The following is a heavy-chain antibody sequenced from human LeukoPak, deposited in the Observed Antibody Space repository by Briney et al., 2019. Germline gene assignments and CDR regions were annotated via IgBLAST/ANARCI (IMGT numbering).Heavy chain of an antibody. J-gene: IGHJ6*02. D-gene: IGHD2/OR15-2a*01. Sequence: GGSLRLSCAASGFTFSSYAMSWVRQAPGKGLEWVGRIKTKTDGGTTDYAAPVKGRITISRDDSKNTVYLQMNSLKTEDTAVYYCTTDSFSGVWGQGTTVTVSS. CDR2: IKTKTDGGTT. CDR3: TTDSFSGV. V-gene: IGHV3-15*01. CDR1: GFTFSSYA.